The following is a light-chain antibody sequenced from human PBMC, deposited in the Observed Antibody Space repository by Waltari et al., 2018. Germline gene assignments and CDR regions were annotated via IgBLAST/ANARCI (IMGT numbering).Light chain of an antibody. CDR3: QQAKSFPLT. CDR2: AAS. Sequence: DIQMTQSPSSVSASVGDRVTITCRASQGISSSLAWYQQKPGKVPNRLIYAASSLQSGVPSRFSGSGSGTDSTLTISSLQPEDSATYYCQQAKSFPLTFGPGTKVDIK. V-gene: IGKV1-12*01. J-gene: IGKJ3*01. CDR1: QGISSS.